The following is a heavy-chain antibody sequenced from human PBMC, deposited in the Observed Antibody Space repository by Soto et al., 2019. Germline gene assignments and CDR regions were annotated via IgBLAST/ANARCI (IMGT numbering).Heavy chain of an antibody. CDR2: IIPIFGTA. Sequence: GASVQVSCKASGYTFTSYGISWVRQAPGQGLEWMGGIIPIFGTANYAQKFQGRVTITADESTSTAYMELSSLRSEDTAVYYCASFHDSSGYYSSEYFQHWGQGTLVTVSS. CDR3: ASFHDSSGYYSSEYFQH. J-gene: IGHJ1*01. CDR1: GYTFTSYG. D-gene: IGHD3-22*01. V-gene: IGHV1-69*13.